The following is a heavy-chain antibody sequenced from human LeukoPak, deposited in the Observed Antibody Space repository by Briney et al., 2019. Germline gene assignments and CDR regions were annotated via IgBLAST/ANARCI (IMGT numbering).Heavy chain of an antibody. D-gene: IGHD3-3*01. CDR2: INHSGST. J-gene: IGHJ6*02. Sequence: PGGSLRLSCAVSGLTFNNYAMSWIRQPPGKGLEWIGEINHSGSTNYNPSLKSRVTISVDTSKNQFSLKLSSVTAADTAVYYCARGGPRTYYDFWSGPQVGYYYYGMDVWGQGTTVTVSS. V-gene: IGHV4-34*01. CDR1: GLTFNNYA. CDR3: ARGGPRTYYDFWSGPQVGYYYYGMDV.